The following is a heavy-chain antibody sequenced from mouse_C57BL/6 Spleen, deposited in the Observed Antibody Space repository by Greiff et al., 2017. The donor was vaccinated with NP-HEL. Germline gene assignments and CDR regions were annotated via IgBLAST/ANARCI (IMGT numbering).Heavy chain of an antibody. Sequence: QVQLQQSGPGLVQPSQSLSITCTVSGFSLTSYGVHWVRQSPGNGLEWLGVIWSGGSTDYNAAFMSRLSISKDNSKSQVFLRVNSLQADDAALYYCGKKRNDYPGAMDYWGQGTSVTVSS. D-gene: IGHD2-13*01. CDR1: GFSLTSYG. J-gene: IGHJ4*01. CDR2: IWSGGST. V-gene: IGHV2-5*01. CDR3: GKKRNDYPGAMDY.